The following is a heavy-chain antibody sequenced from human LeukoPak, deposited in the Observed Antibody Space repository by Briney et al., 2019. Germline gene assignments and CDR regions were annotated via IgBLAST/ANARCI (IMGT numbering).Heavy chain of an antibody. CDR1: GGSISSYY. CDR3: AREPDAGFDYYYYYMDV. V-gene: IGHV4-59*01. J-gene: IGHJ6*03. D-gene: IGHD3-10*01. CDR2: IYYSGST. Sequence: SETLSLTCTVSGGSISSYYWSWIRQPPGKGLEWIGYIYYSGSTNYNPSLKSRVTISVDTSKNQFSLKLSSVTAADTAVYYCAREPDAGFDYYYYYMDVWGKGTTVTVSS.